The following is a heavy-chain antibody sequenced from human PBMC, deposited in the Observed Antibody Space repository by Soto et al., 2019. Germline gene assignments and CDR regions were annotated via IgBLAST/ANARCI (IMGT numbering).Heavy chain of an antibody. D-gene: IGHD2-15*01. CDR2: FYYSGST. J-gene: IGHJ2*01. CDR1: GGSVSSGSYY. CDR3: ARGRRTYCSGGSCYSERSYWYFDL. Sequence: QVQLQESGPGLVKPSETLSLTCTVSGGSVSSGSYYWSWIRQPPGKGLEWIGYFYYSGSTNYNPSLKSRVTISVDTSKNQFSLKLSSVTAADTAVYYCARGRRTYCSGGSCYSERSYWYFDLWGRGTLVTVSS. V-gene: IGHV4-61*01.